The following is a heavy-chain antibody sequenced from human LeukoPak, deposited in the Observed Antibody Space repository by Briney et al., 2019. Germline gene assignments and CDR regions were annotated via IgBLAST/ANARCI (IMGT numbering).Heavy chain of an antibody. Sequence: SETLSLTCTVSGGSISSGYYWGWIRQPPGKGLEWIGSIYHSGSTYYNPSLKSRVTISVDTSKNQFSLKLSSVTAADTAVYYCAKAEGDFWSGSPVDYWGQGTLVTVSS. CDR1: GGSISSGYY. CDR3: AKAEGDFWSGSPVDY. D-gene: IGHD3-3*01. J-gene: IGHJ4*02. V-gene: IGHV4-38-2*02. CDR2: IYHSGST.